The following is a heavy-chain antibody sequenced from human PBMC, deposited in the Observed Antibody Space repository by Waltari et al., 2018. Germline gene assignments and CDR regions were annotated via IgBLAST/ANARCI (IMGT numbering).Heavy chain of an antibody. CDR3: ARGAGWLVRWYYYYGMDV. D-gene: IGHD6-19*01. J-gene: IGHJ6*02. V-gene: IGHV4-34*01. Sequence: QVQLQQWGAGLLKPSETLSLTCAVYGGSFSGYYWSWIRQPPGKGLEWIGEINHSGSTNYNPSLKSRVTISVDTSKNQFSLKLSSVTAADTAVYYCARGAGWLVRWYYYYGMDVWGQGTTVTVSS. CDR1: GGSFSGYY. CDR2: INHSGST.